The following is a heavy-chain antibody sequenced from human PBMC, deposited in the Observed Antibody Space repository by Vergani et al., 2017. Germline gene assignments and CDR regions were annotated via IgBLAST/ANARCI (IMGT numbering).Heavy chain of an antibody. CDR1: GFPFSSYG. V-gene: IGHV3-30*18. Sequence: QVQLVESGGGVVQPGRSLRLSCAASGFPFSSYGMHWVPQAPGKGLEWVAVISYDGSNKYYADSVKGRFTISRDNSKNTLYLQMNSLRAEDTAVYYCANIVVVSGSDYWGQGTLVTVSS. CDR2: ISYDGSNK. D-gene: IGHD2-21*01. J-gene: IGHJ4*02. CDR3: ANIVVVSGSDY.